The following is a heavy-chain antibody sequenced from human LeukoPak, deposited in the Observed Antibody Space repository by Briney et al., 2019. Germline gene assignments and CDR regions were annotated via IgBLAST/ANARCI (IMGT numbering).Heavy chain of an antibody. Sequence: PSETLSLTCAVYGGSFSGYYWSWIRQPPGKGLEWIGKINHSGSTNYNPSLKIRVTISVDTTKNQFSLKLRPVTAADTAGYYCARRYYDSSGYYYPDYWGQGTLVTVSS. CDR2: INHSGST. V-gene: IGHV4-34*01. J-gene: IGHJ4*02. CDR3: ARRYYDSSGYYYPDY. D-gene: IGHD3-22*01. CDR1: GGSFSGYY.